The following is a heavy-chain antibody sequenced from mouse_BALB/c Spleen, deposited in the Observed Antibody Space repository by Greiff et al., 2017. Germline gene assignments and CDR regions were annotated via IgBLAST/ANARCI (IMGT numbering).Heavy chain of an antibody. CDR3: KRSLGRFAY. CDR1: GYTFTDHA. J-gene: IGHJ3*01. CDR2: ISPGNGDI. Sequence: VKLQESDTELVKPGASVKISCKASGYTFTDHAIHWVRQRPEQGLEWIGYISPGNGDIKYNEKFKGKATLTADKSSSTAYMQLNSLTSEDSAMYFCKRSLGRFAYWGQGTLVTVSA. D-gene: IGHD4-1*01. V-gene: IGHV1S53*03.